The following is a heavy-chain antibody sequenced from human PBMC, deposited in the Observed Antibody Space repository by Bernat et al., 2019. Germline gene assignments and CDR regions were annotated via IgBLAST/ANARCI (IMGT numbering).Heavy chain of an antibody. V-gene: IGHV3-53*01. J-gene: IGHJ5*02. D-gene: IGHD6-19*01. CDR2: IYSGGSK. Sequence: EVQLVESGGGLIQPGGSLRLSCAASGFTVSDNYMTWVRQAPGKGLEWVSVIYSGGSKYYADSVKGRFTISRDNSKNTLYLQMNSLRAEDTAGYYCARGGSSGWSRWFDPWGQGTLVTVSS. CDR1: GFTVSDNY. CDR3: ARGGSSGWSRWFDP.